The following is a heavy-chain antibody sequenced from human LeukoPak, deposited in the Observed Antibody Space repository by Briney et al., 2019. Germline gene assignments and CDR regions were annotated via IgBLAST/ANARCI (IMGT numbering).Heavy chain of an antibody. J-gene: IGHJ6*03. CDR1: GYTLTELS. CDR2: FDPEDGET. Sequence: ASVKVSCKVSGYTLTELSMHWVRQAPGKGLEWMGGFDPEDGETIYAQKFQGRVTMTEDTSTDTAYMELSSLRSEDTAVYYCATASYSNYVLGHTLYYYYYMDVWGKGTTVTVSS. V-gene: IGHV1-24*01. D-gene: IGHD4-11*01. CDR3: ATASYSNYVLGHTLYYYYYMDV.